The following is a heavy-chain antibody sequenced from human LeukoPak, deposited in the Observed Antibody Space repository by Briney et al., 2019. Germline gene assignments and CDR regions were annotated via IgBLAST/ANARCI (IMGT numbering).Heavy chain of an antibody. D-gene: IGHD6-19*01. CDR1: GGSISSYY. J-gene: IGHJ4*02. V-gene: IGHV4-59*01. CDR2: IYYSGST. Sequence: PSETLSLTCTVSGGSISSYYWSWIRQPPGKGLEWIGYIYYSGSTNYNPSLKSRVTISVDTSKNQFSLKLSSVTAADTAVYYCARVRIAVAGSYYFDYWGQGTLVTVSS. CDR3: ARVRIAVAGSYYFDY.